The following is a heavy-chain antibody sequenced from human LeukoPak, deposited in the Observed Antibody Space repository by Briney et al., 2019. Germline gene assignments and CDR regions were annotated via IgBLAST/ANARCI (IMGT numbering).Heavy chain of an antibody. CDR1: GFTFSDYY. CDR3: ARRGSGRHFDF. Sequence: PGGSLRLSCAASGFTFSDYYMSWIRQAPGKELEWVSYISGGSSTIYYADSLKGRFTVSRDNAKNSLYLLMNSLRAEDTAVYYCARRGSGRHFDFWGQGTLVTVSS. D-gene: IGHD2-15*01. CDR2: ISGGSSTI. V-gene: IGHV3-11*01. J-gene: IGHJ4*02.